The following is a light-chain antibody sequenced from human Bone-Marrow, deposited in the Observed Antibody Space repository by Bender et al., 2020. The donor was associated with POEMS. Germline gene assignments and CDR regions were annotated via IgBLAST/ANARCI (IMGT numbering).Light chain of an antibody. CDR2: DVT. CDR3: CSYAGAYTYV. CDR1: SSDVGAYNY. Sequence: QSALTQPRSVSGSPGQSVTISCTGTSSDVGAYNYVSWYQQHPGKAPKLIIYDVTKRPSGVPDRFSGSKSGNTASLTISGLQPEDEADYYCCSYAGAYTYVFGSGTRVTVL. J-gene: IGLJ1*01. V-gene: IGLV2-11*01.